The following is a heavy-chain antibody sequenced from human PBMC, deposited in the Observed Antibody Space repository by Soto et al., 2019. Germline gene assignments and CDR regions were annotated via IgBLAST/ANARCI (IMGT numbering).Heavy chain of an antibody. J-gene: IGHJ3*02. V-gene: IGHV3-30*18. CDR2: ISYDGSNK. CDR3: AKDVNGAFDI. CDR1: GFTFSSYG. Sequence: GGSLRLSCAASGFTFSSYGMHWVRQAPGKGLEWVAVISYDGSNKYYADSVKGRFTISRDNSKNTLYLQMNSLIAEDTAVYYCAKDVNGAFDIWGQGTMVTVSS.